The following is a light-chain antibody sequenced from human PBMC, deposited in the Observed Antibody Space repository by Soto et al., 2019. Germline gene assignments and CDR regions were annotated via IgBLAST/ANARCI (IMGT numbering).Light chain of an antibody. CDR2: AAS. J-gene: IGKJ4*01. CDR3: QQSYSTVALT. V-gene: IGKV1-39*01. Sequence: DIQMTQSPSSLSASVGDRVTITCRASQSINNYLNWYQQKSGRAPKLLINAASSLQSGVPSRFSGSGSGTDFTLTINGLQPEDFATYYCQQSYSTVALTFGGGTKVEIK. CDR1: QSINNY.